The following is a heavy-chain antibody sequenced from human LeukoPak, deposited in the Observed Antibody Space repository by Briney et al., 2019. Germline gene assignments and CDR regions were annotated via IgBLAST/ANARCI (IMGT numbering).Heavy chain of an antibody. J-gene: IGHJ3*02. V-gene: IGHV3-11*01. CDR3: AKDRRKGEPLDLAFDI. Sequence: PGGSLRLSCAASGFIFSDYYMSWIRQAPGKGLEWVSYISPSDNNIYYADSVKGRFTISRDNAKNSLYLQMNSLRAEDTAVYYCAKDRRKGEPLDLAFDIWGQGTMVTVSS. D-gene: IGHD1-26*01. CDR2: ISPSDNNI. CDR1: GFIFSDYY.